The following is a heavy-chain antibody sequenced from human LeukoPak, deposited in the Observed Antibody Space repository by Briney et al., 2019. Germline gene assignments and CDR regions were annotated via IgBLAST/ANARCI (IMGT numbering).Heavy chain of an antibody. CDR2: INHSGST. D-gene: IGHD3-9*01. Sequence: SETLSLTCAVYGGSFSGYYWSWIRQPPGKGLEWIGEINHSGSTNYNPSLKSRVTISVDTSKNQFSLKLSSVTAADTAVYYCARPAILTGYSYWGQGILVTVSS. V-gene: IGHV4-34*01. CDR3: ARPAILTGYSY. CDR1: GGSFSGYY. J-gene: IGHJ4*02.